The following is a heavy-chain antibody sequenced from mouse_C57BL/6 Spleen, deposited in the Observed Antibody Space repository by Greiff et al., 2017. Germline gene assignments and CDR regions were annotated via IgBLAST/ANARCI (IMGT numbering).Heavy chain of an antibody. CDR3: ARVRGYDYDGWYFDV. CDR1: GYTFTSYW. V-gene: IGHV1-53*01. CDR2: INPSNGGT. D-gene: IGHD2-4*01. Sequence: QVQLQQSGTELVKPGASVKLSCKASGYTFTSYWMHWVKQRPGQGLEWIGNINPSNGGTNYNEKFKSKATLTVDKSSSKAYMQLSSLTSEDSAVYYCARVRGYDYDGWYFDVWGTGTTVTVSS. J-gene: IGHJ1*03.